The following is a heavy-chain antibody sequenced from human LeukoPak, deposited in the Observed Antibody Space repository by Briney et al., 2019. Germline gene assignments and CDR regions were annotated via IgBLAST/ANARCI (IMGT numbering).Heavy chain of an antibody. CDR1: GYSISSGYY. Sequence: PSETLSLTCTVSGYSISSGYYWGWIRQPPGKGLEWIGSIYHSGSTYYNPSLKSRVTISVDTSKNQFSLKLSSVTAADTAVYFCARAYRSSWYANWFDPWGQGTLVTVSS. D-gene: IGHD6-13*01. CDR2: IYHSGST. J-gene: IGHJ5*02. CDR3: ARAYRSSWYANWFDP. V-gene: IGHV4-38-2*02.